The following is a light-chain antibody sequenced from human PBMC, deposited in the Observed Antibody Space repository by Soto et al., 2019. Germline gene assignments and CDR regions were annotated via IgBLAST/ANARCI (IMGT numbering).Light chain of an antibody. V-gene: IGKV1-5*01. CDR1: ESISSL. J-gene: IGKJ1*01. CDR2: DAS. CDR3: QQYNRYWT. Sequence: DIQLSQSPSTLSASVGERVTITCGASESISSLLAWYQQQQGKDPKLPSYDASSLERGVQSTFSGSRYGPAFTLTISSLQPDDFATYYCQQYNRYWTFGPGTRWIS.